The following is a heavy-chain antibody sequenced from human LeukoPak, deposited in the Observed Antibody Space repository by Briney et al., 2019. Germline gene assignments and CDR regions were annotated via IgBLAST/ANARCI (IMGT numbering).Heavy chain of an antibody. CDR1: GYTFTTYA. Sequence: SVKVSCKAPGYTFTTYAIHWVRQAPGQSLEWMGGIIPIFGTANYAQKFQGRVTITADESTSTAYMELSSLRSEDTAVYYCARDRGAQLLWFGESTNYYFDYWGQGTLATVSS. CDR3: ARDRGAQLLWFGESTNYYFDY. CDR2: IIPIFGTA. V-gene: IGHV1-69*13. J-gene: IGHJ4*02. D-gene: IGHD3-10*01.